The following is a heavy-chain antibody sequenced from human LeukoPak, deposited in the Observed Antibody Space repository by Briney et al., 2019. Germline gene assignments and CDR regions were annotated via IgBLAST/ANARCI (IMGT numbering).Heavy chain of an antibody. CDR1: GSTVSSNY. V-gene: IGHV3-23*01. CDR2: ISGSGGST. J-gene: IGHJ4*02. D-gene: IGHD3-22*01. CDR3: AKSYRYYDSSGGDY. Sequence: GGSLRLSCAASGSTVSSNYMSWVRQAPGKGLEWVSAISGSGGSTYYADSVKGRFSISRDNSKNTLYLQMNSLRAEDTAVYYCAKSYRYYDSSGGDYWGQGTLVTVSS.